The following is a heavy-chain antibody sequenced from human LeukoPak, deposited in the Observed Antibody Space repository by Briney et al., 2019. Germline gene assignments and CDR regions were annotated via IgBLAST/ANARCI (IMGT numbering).Heavy chain of an antibody. CDR2: IGSSGSTI. CDR1: GFPFSSYE. Sequence: GGSLRLSCAASGFPFSSYEMNWVRQAPGKGLEWVSYIGSSGSTIYYADSVKGRFTISRDNAKNSLYLQMNSLRAEDTAVYYCAKGIVGADYYYYYYMDVWGKGTTVTVSS. CDR3: AKGIVGADYYYYYYMDV. D-gene: IGHD1-26*01. J-gene: IGHJ6*03. V-gene: IGHV3-48*03.